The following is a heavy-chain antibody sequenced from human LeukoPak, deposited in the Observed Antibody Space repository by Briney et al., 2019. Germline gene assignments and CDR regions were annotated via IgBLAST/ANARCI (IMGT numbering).Heavy chain of an antibody. CDR1: GFTFSSYW. J-gene: IGHJ3*02. CDR2: INSDGSST. Sequence: GGSLRLSCAASGFTFSSYWMHWVRQAPGKGLVWVSRINSDGSSTSYADSVKGRFTISRDNTKNTLYLQMNSLRAEDTAVYYCARESSTSTTYLDAFDIWGQGTMVTVSS. V-gene: IGHV3-74*01. CDR3: ARESSTSTTYLDAFDI. D-gene: IGHD2-2*01.